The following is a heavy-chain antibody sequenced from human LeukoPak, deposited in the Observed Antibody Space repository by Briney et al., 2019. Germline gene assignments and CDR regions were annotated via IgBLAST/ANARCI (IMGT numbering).Heavy chain of an antibody. Sequence: SETLSLTCSVSGGSFSNYFWSWVRQPAGKGLEWIGRIYPSGNTNYNPSLKSRVTLSADTSKTQFYLSLSSVTAADTAVYYCAREDSGSYYNFYYFYMDVWGKGTTVTISS. CDR1: GGSFSNYF. CDR2: IYPSGNT. V-gene: IGHV4-4*07. D-gene: IGHD3-10*01. CDR3: AREDSGSYYNFYYFYMDV. J-gene: IGHJ6*03.